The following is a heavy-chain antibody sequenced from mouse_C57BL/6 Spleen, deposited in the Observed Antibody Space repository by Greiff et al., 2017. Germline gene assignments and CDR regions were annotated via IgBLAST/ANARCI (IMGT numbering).Heavy chain of an antibody. CDR3: ASEEGSGPFSYAMDY. Sequence: QVHVKQSGTELVKPGASVKLSCKASGYTFTSYWMQWVKQRPGQGLEWIGNINPTNGGTNYNEKFKSKATLTVDKSSSTAYMQLSSLTSEDSAVYYCASEEGSGPFSYAMDYWGQGTSVTVSS. J-gene: IGHJ4*01. CDR1: GYTFTSYW. V-gene: IGHV1-53*01. CDR2: INPTNGGT. D-gene: IGHD3-2*02.